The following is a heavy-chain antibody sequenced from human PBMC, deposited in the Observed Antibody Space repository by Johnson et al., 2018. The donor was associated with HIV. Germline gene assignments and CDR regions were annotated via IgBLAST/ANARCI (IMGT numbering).Heavy chain of an antibody. J-gene: IGHJ3*02. Sequence: QVQLVESGGGVVQPGRSLRLSCAASGFRFRSYVMHWVRQAPGKGLEWVAAIWYDGSNEYYADSVKGRFTISRDNSKNTVFRQMNRLRAEDTALYYCAKLRDYDGFDIWGQGTMVAVSS. V-gene: IGHV3-33*06. CDR1: GFRFRSYV. CDR3: AKLRDYDGFDI. CDR2: IWYDGSNE. D-gene: IGHD3/OR15-3a*01.